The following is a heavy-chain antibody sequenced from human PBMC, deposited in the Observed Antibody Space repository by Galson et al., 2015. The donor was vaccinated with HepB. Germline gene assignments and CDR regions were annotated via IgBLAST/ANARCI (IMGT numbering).Heavy chain of an antibody. J-gene: IGHJ5*02. D-gene: IGHD6-19*01. CDR1: GVSPTTSGVG. CDR3: AQFNVTSGWRS. Sequence: PALVKPTQTLTLTCTFSGVSPTTSGVGVGWIRQSPVKALECLALIYWDDDKRYSPSLKSSVTITKDTSKNQVVLTMTNMDPVDTATYYCAQFNVTSGWRSWGQGTLVTVSS. V-gene: IGHV2-5*02. CDR2: IYWDDDK.